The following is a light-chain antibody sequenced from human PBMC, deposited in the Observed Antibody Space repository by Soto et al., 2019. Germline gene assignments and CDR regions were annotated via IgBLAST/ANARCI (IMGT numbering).Light chain of an antibody. CDR3: GTWDGSLSAYV. Sequence: QSVLTQPPSVSAAPGQKVTISCSGSSSNIGNNYVSWYQQLPGTAPKLLISDXXXRXXXXXXRXXXXKSGTSATLGITGLQAGDEADYYCGTWDGSLSAYVFGTGTKVTVL. J-gene: IGLJ1*01. V-gene: IGLV1-51*01. CDR2: DXX. CDR1: SSNIGNNY.